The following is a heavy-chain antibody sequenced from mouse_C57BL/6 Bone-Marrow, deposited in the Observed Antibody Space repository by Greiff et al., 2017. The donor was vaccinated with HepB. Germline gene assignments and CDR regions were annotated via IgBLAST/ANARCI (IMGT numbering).Heavy chain of an antibody. CDR1: GYTFTSYG. CDR2: IYPRNGNT. CDR3: ARRGVYYFDY. V-gene: IGHV1-81*01. J-gene: IGHJ2*01. Sequence: QVQLQQSGAELARPGASVKLSCKASGYTFTSYGISWVKQRTGQGLEWIGEIYPRNGNTNYNEKFKGKATLTADKSSSTAYMELSSLTSEDSAVYFCARRGVYYFDYWGQGTTLTVSS.